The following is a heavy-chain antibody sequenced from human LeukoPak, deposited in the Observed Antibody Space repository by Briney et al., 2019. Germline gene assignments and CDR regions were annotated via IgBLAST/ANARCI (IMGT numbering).Heavy chain of an antibody. Sequence: GGSLRLSCSASGFTVSSKYMSWVRQAPGKGLDWVSVIYSDGYTYYADSVKGRFTISRDNSKNTLYLQMNSLRAEDTAVYYCARGGPSTTVTTSYSFFYMDVWGGGTTVTVSS. D-gene: IGHD4-17*01. CDR1: GFTVSSKY. CDR3: ARGGPSTTVTTSYSFFYMDV. CDR2: IYSDGYT. V-gene: IGHV3-53*01. J-gene: IGHJ6*03.